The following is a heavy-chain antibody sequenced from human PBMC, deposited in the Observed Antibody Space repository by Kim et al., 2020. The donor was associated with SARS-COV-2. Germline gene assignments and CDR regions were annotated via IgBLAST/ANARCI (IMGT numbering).Heavy chain of an antibody. D-gene: IGHD3-22*01. J-gene: IGHJ4*01. CDR1: GGSISSSNYY. Sequence: SETLSLTCTVSGGSISSSNYYWGWIRQPPGKGLEWIGSIYYSGSTYYNPSLKSRVTISVDTSKNQFSLKLSSVTAADTAVYYCARVGNYYDSSGYIYYF. CDR2: IYYSGST. CDR3: ARVGNYYDSSGYIYYF. V-gene: IGHV4-39*07.